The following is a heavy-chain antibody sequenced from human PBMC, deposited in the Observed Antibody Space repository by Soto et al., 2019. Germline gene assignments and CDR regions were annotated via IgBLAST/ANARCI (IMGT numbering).Heavy chain of an antibody. CDR1: VFTFSSYA. J-gene: IGHJ4*02. D-gene: IGHD6-19*01. CDR2: ISGSGGTT. CDR3: AKGSGWYPHFDY. V-gene: IGHV3-23*01. Sequence: PGGSLRLSCAASVFTFSSYAMNWVRQAPGKGLECVSTISGSGGTTYYADSVEGRFTISRDNSKNTLYLQMNSLRAEDTAVYYCAKGSGWYPHFDYWGQGTLVTVSS.